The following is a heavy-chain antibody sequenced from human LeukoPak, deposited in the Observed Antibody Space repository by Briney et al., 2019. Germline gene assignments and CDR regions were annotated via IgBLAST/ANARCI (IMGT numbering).Heavy chain of an antibody. CDR2: INPSGGTT. V-gene: IGHV1-46*01. D-gene: IGHD3-3*01. CDR1: GYTFTHYY. CDR3: ARGVVPTSGYFDL. J-gene: IGHJ4*02. Sequence: ASVKVSCKASGYTFTHYYMHWVRQAPGQGLEWMGIINPSGGTTQYAQTFQGRVTLTRDTSTNTVYMDLSSLRSEDTAIYFCARGVVPTSGYFDLWGQGTLVTVSS.